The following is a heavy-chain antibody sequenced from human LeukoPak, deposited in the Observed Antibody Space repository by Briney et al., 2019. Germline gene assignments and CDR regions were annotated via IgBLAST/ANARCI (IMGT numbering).Heavy chain of an antibody. CDR1: GFTVSSNY. Sequence: GGSLRLSCAASGFTVSSNYTSWVRQAPGKGLEWVSVIYSGGSTYYADSVKGRFTISRDSSKNTLYLQMNSLRAEDTAVYYCAREDYGRSRYYYGMDVWGQGTTVTVSS. J-gene: IGHJ6*02. V-gene: IGHV3-66*01. CDR2: IYSGGST. CDR3: AREDYGRSRYYYGMDV. D-gene: IGHD4-17*01.